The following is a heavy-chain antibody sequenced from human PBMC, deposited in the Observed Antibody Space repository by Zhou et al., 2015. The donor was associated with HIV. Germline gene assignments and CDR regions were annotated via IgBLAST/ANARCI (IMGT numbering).Heavy chain of an antibody. D-gene: IGHD3-22*01. CDR3: ATDDIGGYHSFNY. CDR1: GDTFRYYA. CDR2: INGDNGKT. V-gene: IGHV1-18*01. Sequence: QVQLVQSGAEVKKPGASVKVSCKASGDTFRYYAISWVRQSPGQGLEWMGWINGDNGKTRYAQKFQGRVTLTTDRSTKTAFMELTYLRSDDAATYFCATDDIGGYHSFNYWGQGTRVSVSP. J-gene: IGHJ4*02.